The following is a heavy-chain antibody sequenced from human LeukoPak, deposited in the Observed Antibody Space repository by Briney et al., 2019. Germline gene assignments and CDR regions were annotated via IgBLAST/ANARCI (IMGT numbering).Heavy chain of an antibody. J-gene: IGHJ4*02. CDR1: GGSISSGDYY. Sequence: SETLSLTCTVSGGSISSGDYYWSWVRQPPGKGLEWIGYIYYSGSTYYNPSLKSRVTISVDTSKNQFSLKLSSVTAADTAVYYCARLHGETFFDYWGQGTLVTVSS. CDR2: IYYSGST. D-gene: IGHD4-11*01. V-gene: IGHV4-30-4*01. CDR3: ARLHGETFFDY.